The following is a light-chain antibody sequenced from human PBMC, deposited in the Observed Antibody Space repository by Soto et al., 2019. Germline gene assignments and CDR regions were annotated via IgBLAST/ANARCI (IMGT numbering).Light chain of an antibody. CDR1: QSVSSSY. J-gene: IGKJ1*01. V-gene: IGKV3-20*01. CDR2: GAS. Sequence: EIVLTQSPGTLSLSPGERATLSCRASQSVSSSYLAWYQQKPGQAPRLLIYGASSRATGIPDRFSGSGSGTDFTLTISSLQAEDFATYYCQQYNSYTWTFGQGTKVDIK. CDR3: QQYNSYTWT.